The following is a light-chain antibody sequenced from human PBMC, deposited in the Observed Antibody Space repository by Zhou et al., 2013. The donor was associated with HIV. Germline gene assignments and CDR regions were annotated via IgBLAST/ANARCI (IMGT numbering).Light chain of an antibody. CDR2: DAS. CDR3: QQRINWPFT. CDR1: QSVSNY. Sequence: EIVLTQSPATLSLSPGERATLSCRASQSVSNYLAWYQQKPGQAPRLLISDASNRATGIPARFSGSGSGTHFTLTIDSLEPEDFATFYXQQRINWPFTFGPGTKWIS. V-gene: IGKV3-11*01. J-gene: IGKJ3*01.